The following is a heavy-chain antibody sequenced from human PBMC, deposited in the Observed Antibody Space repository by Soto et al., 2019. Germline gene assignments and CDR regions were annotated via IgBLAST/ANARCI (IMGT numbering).Heavy chain of an antibody. J-gene: IGHJ5*02. CDR2: MNPNSGNT. CDR1: AYTFTSYD. CDR3: ARERSAAGTGWFDP. Sequence: QVQLEQSGAEVKKPGASVKVSCKASAYTFTSYDINWVRQATGQGLEWMGWMNPNSGNTGYAQKFQGRVTMTRNTSISTAYMELSSLRSEDTAVYYCARERSAAGTGWFDPWGQGTLVTVSS. V-gene: IGHV1-8*01. D-gene: IGHD6-13*01.